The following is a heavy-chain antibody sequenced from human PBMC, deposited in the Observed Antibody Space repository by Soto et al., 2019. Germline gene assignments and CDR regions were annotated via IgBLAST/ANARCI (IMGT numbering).Heavy chain of an antibody. D-gene: IGHD6-13*01. J-gene: IGHJ6*02. CDR2: IIPIFGTA. CDR1: GGTFSSYA. V-gene: IGHV1-69*01. CDR3: ASFLQQLDRYGMDV. Sequence: QVQLVQSGAEVKKPGSSVKVSCKASGGTFSSYAISWVRQAPGQGLEWMGGIIPIFGTANYAQKFQGRVTITADESTSTAYMELSSLSSVDTTVYYCASFLQQLDRYGMDVWGQGTTVTVSS.